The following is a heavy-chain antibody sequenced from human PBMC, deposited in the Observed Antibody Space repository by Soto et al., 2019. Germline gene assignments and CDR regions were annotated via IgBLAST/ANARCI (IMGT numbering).Heavy chain of an antibody. Sequence: ASVKVSCKASGYTFTSYGISWVRQAPGQGLEWMGWISAYNGNTNYAQKLQGRVTMTTDTSTSTAYMELRSLRSDDTAVYYCARDHGNPSWGLFMNWFDPWGQGTLVTVSS. J-gene: IGHJ5*02. D-gene: IGHD7-27*01. CDR1: GYTFTSYG. V-gene: IGHV1-18*04. CDR2: ISAYNGNT. CDR3: ARDHGNPSWGLFMNWFDP.